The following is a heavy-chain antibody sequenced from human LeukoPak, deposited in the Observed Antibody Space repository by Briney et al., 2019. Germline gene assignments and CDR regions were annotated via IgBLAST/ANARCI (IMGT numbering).Heavy chain of an antibody. D-gene: IGHD6-25*01. J-gene: IGHJ4*02. CDR2: IDGSGVTT. Sequence: PGGSLRLTCAASGFTFNIYVMSWVRQAPGKGLEWVSDIDGSGVTTYYADSVQGRFTISRDNSKNTLYLQMNSLRAEDTAVYYCAKDTQRGGNGYGGQGPLVPV. V-gene: IGHV3-23*01. CDR3: AKDTQRGGNGY. CDR1: GFTFNIYV.